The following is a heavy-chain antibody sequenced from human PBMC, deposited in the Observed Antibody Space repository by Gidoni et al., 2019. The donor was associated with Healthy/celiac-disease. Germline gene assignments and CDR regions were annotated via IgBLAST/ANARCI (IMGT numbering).Heavy chain of an antibody. V-gene: IGHV2-5*02. CDR1: GFSLSTSGVR. J-gene: IGHJ3*02. CDR3: AQSVNDYDILTGYYRGDAFDI. Sequence: QITLKESGPTLVNPTQTLTLTCTFSGFSLSTSGVRVVWIRQPPGKALEWLALIYWDDDKRYSPSLKSRLTSTKDTSKNQVVLTMTNMDPVDTATYYCAQSVNDYDILTGYYRGDAFDIWGQGTMVTVSS. D-gene: IGHD3-9*01. CDR2: IYWDDDK.